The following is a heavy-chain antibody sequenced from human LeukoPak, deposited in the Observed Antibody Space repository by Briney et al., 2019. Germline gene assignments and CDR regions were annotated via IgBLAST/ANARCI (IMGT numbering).Heavy chain of an antibody. CDR3: ARLGESEDYYMDV. Sequence: GESLKISRKGSGYSFTSYWIGWVRQMPGKGLGWMGIIYPGDSDTRYSPSFQGQVTISADKSISTAYLQWSSLKASNTAMYYCARLGESEDYYMDVWGKGTTVTVSS. J-gene: IGHJ6*03. CDR1: GYSFTSYW. D-gene: IGHD3-16*01. V-gene: IGHV5-51*01. CDR2: IYPGDSDT.